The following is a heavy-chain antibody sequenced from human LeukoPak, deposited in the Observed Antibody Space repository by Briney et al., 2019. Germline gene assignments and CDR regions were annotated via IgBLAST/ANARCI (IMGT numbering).Heavy chain of an antibody. CDR2: ISAYNGNT. D-gene: IGHD1-26*01. J-gene: IGHJ4*02. CDR3: ARVQWELLFRFDY. CDR1: GYTFTGYY. V-gene: IGHV1-18*04. Sequence: ASVKVSCKASGYTFTGYYMHWVRQAPGQGLEWMGWISAYNGNTNYAQKLQGRVTMTTDTSTSTAYMELRSLRSDDTAVYYCARVQWELLFRFDYWGQGTLVTVSS.